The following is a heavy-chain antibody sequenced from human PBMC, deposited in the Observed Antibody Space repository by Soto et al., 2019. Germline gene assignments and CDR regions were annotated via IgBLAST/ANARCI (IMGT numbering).Heavy chain of an antibody. V-gene: IGHV3-21*06. Sequence: PGGSLRLSCVASGFSFSMYNMNWVRQGPGKGLEWISFISYGSTDIRYADSVKGRFTISRDNAKNSLYLQMNNLRAEDTAVYYCARPDCSGRDCHLIQYWGQGTLVTVSS. D-gene: IGHD2-15*01. CDR3: ARPDCSGRDCHLIQY. J-gene: IGHJ1*01. CDR2: ISYGSTDI. CDR1: GFSFSMYN.